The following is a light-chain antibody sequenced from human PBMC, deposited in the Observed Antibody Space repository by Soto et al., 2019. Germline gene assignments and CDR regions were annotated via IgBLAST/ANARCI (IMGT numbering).Light chain of an antibody. CDR1: QRISSY. CDR2: DAS. Sequence: IVFTPPPATLALSEGESAPLSCRARQRISSYLAWYQHKPGQAPRLLIFDASNRATGIPDRFSGSGSGTDFTLTISTLEPEDFAVYDCQQRSNGPPITFGQG. J-gene: IGKJ5*01. V-gene: IGKV3-11*01. CDR3: QQRSNGPPIT.